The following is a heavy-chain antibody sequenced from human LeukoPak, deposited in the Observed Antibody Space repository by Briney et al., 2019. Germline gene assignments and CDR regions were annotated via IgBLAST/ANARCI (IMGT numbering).Heavy chain of an antibody. CDR1: GFTFSSYS. J-gene: IGHJ5*02. Sequence: PGGSLRLSCAASGFTFSSYSMNWVRQAPGKGLEWVSYISSSSSTIYYADPVKGRFTISRDNAKNSLYLQMNSLRAEDTAVYYCARDRRLTTGWFDPWGQGTLVTVSS. D-gene: IGHD4-17*01. CDR2: ISSSSSTI. CDR3: ARDRRLTTGWFDP. V-gene: IGHV3-48*01.